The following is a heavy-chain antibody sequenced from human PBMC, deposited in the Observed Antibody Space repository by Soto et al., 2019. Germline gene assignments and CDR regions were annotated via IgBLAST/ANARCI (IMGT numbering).Heavy chain of an antibody. CDR3: ARELNTVTTRDAFDI. J-gene: IGHJ3*02. CDR1: GFTFSSYG. V-gene: IGHV3-33*01. D-gene: IGHD4-17*01. Sequence: QVQLVESGGGVVQPGRSLRLSCAASGFTFSSYGMHWVRQAPGKGLEWVAVIWSDENSKYYADSVKGRFTISRDNSKNTLYLQMNSLRVEETAVYYCARELNTVTTRDAFDIWGQGTMVSVSS. CDR2: IWSDENSK.